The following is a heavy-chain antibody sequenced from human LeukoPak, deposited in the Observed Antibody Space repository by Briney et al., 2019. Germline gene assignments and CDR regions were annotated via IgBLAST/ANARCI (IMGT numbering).Heavy chain of an antibody. V-gene: IGHV4-59*01. CDR2: IYYSGST. J-gene: IGHJ4*02. Sequence: SETLSLTCTVSGGSISSYYWSWIRQPPGKGLEWIGYIYYSGSTNYNPSLKCRVTRSVDTSKNQFSLKLSSVTAADTAVYYCARDDGGNLGYWGQGTLVTVSS. CDR3: ARDDGGNLGY. CDR1: GGSISSYY. D-gene: IGHD4-23*01.